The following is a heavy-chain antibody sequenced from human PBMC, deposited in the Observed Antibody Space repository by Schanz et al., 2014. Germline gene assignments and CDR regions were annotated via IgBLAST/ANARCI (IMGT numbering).Heavy chain of an antibody. CDR3: ASGPSYVQFHH. V-gene: IGHV3-7*01. D-gene: IGHD3-16*01. J-gene: IGHJ1*01. CDR1: GFTFSDYY. CDR2: IKQDGGEK. Sequence: VQLVESGGSMVQPGRSLRLSCAASGFTFSDYYMSWVRQAPGKGLEWVADIKQDGGEKYYVDSVKGRFTISRDNAKNSVHLQMNSLRAEDTAVYYCASGPSYVQFHHWGRGALVTVSS.